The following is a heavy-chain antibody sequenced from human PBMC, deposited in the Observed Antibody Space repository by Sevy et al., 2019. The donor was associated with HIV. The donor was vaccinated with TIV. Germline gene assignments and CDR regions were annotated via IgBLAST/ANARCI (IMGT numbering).Heavy chain of an antibody. Sequence: GGSLRLSCAASGFTFTRYWMTWARQAPGKGLQWLGNINEDGTEKYYRDSVRGRFTISRDNAKKSLHLQMNSLRVDDTGVYYCARDVAAGDFWGQGTLVTVSS. CDR3: ARDVAAGDF. CDR1: GFTFTRYW. V-gene: IGHV3-7*01. D-gene: IGHD2-21*01. J-gene: IGHJ4*02. CDR2: INEDGTEK.